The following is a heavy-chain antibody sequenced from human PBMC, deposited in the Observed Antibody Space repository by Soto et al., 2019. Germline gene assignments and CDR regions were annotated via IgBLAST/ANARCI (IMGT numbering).Heavy chain of an antibody. Sequence: SETLSLTCTVSVGSISSGGYYWSWIRQHPGKGLEWIGYIYYSGSTYYNPSLKSRVTISVDTSKNQFSLKLSSVTAADTAVYYCARVPEYSSSYVDYWGQGTLVTVSS. CDR3: ARVPEYSSSYVDY. CDR1: VGSISSGGYY. V-gene: IGHV4-31*03. CDR2: IYYSGST. J-gene: IGHJ4*02. D-gene: IGHD6-6*01.